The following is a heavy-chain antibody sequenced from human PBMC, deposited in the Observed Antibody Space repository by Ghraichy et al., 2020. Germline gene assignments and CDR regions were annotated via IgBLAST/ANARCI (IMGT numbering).Heavy chain of an antibody. CDR1: GYTFTGYG. D-gene: IGHD3-22*01. Sequence: ASVKVSCKASGYTFTGYGMTWVRQAPGQGLEWMGWINPNSGGTNYAQKFQGRVTMTRDTSISTAYMELSRLRSDDTAVYYCARARGRAGYDSRLRYWGQGTLATV. V-gene: IGHV1-2*02. CDR3: ARARGRAGYDSRLRY. J-gene: IGHJ1*01. CDR2: INPNSGGT.